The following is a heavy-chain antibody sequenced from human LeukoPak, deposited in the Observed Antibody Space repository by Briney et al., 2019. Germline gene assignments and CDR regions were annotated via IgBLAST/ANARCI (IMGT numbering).Heavy chain of an antibody. J-gene: IGHJ1*01. CDR2: IYYSGST. CDR1: GGSISSYY. V-gene: IGHV4-59*08. CDR3: ARLLRYCSGGSCVDGYFQH. D-gene: IGHD2-15*01. Sequence: SETLSLTCTVSGGSISSYYWSWIRQPPGKGLEWIGYIYYSGSTNYNPSLKSRVTISVDTSTNQFSLKLSSVTAADTAVYYCARLLRYCSGGSCVDGYFQHWGQGTLVTVSS.